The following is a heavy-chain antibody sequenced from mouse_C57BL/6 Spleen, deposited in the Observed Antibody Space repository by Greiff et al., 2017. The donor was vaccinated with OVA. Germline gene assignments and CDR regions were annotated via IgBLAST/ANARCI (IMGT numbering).Heavy chain of an antibody. CDR2: IYPGDGDT. V-gene: IGHV1-82*01. Sequence: QVQLQQSGPELVKPGASVKISCKASGYAFSSSWMNWVKQRPGKGLEWIGRIYPGDGDTNNHGKFKGKATLTADKSSSTAYMQLSSLTSEDSAVYFCARGAGTDYWGQGTTLTVSS. J-gene: IGHJ2*01. CDR1: GYAFSSSW. CDR3: ARGAGTDY. D-gene: IGHD4-1*01.